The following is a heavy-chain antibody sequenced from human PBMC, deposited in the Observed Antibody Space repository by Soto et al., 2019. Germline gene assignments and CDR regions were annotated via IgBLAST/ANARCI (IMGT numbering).Heavy chain of an antibody. CDR1: GFTFSSYK. CDR2: IGSSDIYT. V-gene: IGHV3-21*02. J-gene: IGHJ6*02. CDR3: ARDQAGMDV. Sequence: EVQLVESGGGLVKPGGSLRLSCAGSGFTFSSYKINWVRQAPGKGLEWVSSIGSSDIYTYYADSLKGRLIISRDNANNSVYLQITSPRAEDTAVYYCARDQAGMDVWGQGTRVTASS.